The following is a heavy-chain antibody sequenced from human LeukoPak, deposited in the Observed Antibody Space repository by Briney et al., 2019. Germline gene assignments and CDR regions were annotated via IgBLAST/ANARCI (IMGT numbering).Heavy chain of an antibody. J-gene: IGHJ4*02. D-gene: IGHD1-26*01. Sequence: GGSLRLSCAASGFTFSNYAMHWVRQAPGKGLEWMAFISSDGSSKYYADSVKGRFTISRDNSKNTLYLQMNSLRAEDTAVYYCARDYSGSYYFDYWGQGTLVTVSS. V-gene: IGHV3-30*04. CDR2: ISSDGSSK. CDR1: GFTFSNYA. CDR3: ARDYSGSYYFDY.